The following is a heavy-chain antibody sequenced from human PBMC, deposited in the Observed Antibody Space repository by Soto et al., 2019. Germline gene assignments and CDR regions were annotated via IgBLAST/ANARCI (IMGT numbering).Heavy chain of an antibody. D-gene: IGHD1-26*01. V-gene: IGHV4-39*01. J-gene: IGHJ4*02. CDR2: IYYSGST. CDR3: ARLGGSSSTTDYFDY. Sequence: SETLSLTCTVSVGSISSSSYYWGWIRQPPGKGLEWIGSIYYSGSTYYNPSLKSRVTISVDTSKNQFSLKLSSVTAADTAVYYCARLGGSSSTTDYFDYWGQGTLVTVSS. CDR1: VGSISSSSYY.